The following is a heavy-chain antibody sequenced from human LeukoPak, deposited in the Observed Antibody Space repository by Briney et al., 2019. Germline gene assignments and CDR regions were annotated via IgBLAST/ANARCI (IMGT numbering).Heavy chain of an antibody. J-gene: IGHJ4*02. Sequence: GRSLRLSCAASGFTFDDYAMHWVRQAPGKGLEWVSGISWNSGSIGYADSVKGRFTISRDNAKNSLYLQMNSLRAEDMALYYCAKAVGPDWLLTYYFDYWGQGTLVTVSS. V-gene: IGHV3-9*03. CDR2: ISWNSGSI. CDR3: AKAVGPDWLLTYYFDY. D-gene: IGHD3-9*01. CDR1: GFTFDDYA.